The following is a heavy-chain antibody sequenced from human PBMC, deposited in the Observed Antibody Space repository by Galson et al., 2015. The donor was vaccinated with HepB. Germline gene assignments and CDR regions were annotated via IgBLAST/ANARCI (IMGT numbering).Heavy chain of an antibody. CDR3: ADGRSSWVS. CDR2: IKEDGSER. J-gene: IGHJ5*02. D-gene: IGHD2-15*01. V-gene: IGHV3-7*03. CDR1: GFTFSSYW. Sequence: SLRLSCAASGFTFSSYWMTWVRQAPGKGLEWVANIKEDGSERYYVDSVKGRFTISRDNAKNSLYLEMNSLRAEDTAVYYCADGRSSWVSWGQGTLVTVSS.